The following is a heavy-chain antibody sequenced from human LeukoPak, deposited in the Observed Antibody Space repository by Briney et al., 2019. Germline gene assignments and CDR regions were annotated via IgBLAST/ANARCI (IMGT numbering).Heavy chain of an antibody. V-gene: IGHV1-2*02. CDR3: AATLVAAPLNWFDP. Sequence: GASVKVSCKASGYTFTGYYMHWVRQAPGQGLEWMGWINPNSGGTNYAQKFHGRVTMTRDTSIRTVHMELNSLRSDDTAVYYCAATLVAAPLNWFDPWGQGTLVTVSS. CDR1: GYTFTGYY. J-gene: IGHJ5*02. D-gene: IGHD2-15*01. CDR2: INPNSGGT.